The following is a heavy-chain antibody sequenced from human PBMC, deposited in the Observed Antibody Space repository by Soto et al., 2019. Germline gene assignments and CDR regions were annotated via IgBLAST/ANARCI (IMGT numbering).Heavy chain of an antibody. V-gene: IGHV1-8*01. D-gene: IGHD3-22*01. J-gene: IGHJ3*02. Sequence: ASVKVSCKASGYTFTIYDINWVRQATGQGLEWMGWMNPNSGNTGYAQKFQGRVTMTRNTSISTAYMELSSLRSEDTAVYYCVEDYYDSSGSPSGIWGQGTMVTVSS. CDR1: GYTFTIYD. CDR3: VEDYYDSSGSPSGI. CDR2: MNPNSGNT.